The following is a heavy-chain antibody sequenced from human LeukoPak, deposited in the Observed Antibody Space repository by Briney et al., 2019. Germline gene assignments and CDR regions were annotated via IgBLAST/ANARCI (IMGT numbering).Heavy chain of an antibody. Sequence: LRLSCAASGFTFSSCAMTWVRQAPGKGLDLIGRIYYSGSTYYNPSLTSPVTISVDTSKNQFSLKLSSVTAADTAVYYCARLRTPFKKYSYGPYWYFDLWGRGTLVTVSS. J-gene: IGHJ2*01. CDR1: GFTFSSCA. D-gene: IGHD5-18*01. CDR2: IYYSGST. V-gene: IGHV4-30-2*03. CDR3: ARLRTPFKKYSYGPYWYFDL.